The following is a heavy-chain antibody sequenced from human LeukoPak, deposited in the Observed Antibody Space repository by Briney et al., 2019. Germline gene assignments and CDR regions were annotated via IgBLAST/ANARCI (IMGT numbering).Heavy chain of an antibody. CDR2: IYYGGVT. CDR3: ARDSYNYGSGSLDY. Sequence: PSETLSLTCTVSGGSISSDYWSWLRQPPGKGLEWIGYIYYGGVTNYNPSLRSRVTISVDTSKNQFSLKLSSVTAADAAMYYCARDSYNYGSGSLDYWGRGTLVTVSS. J-gene: IGHJ4*02. D-gene: IGHD5-18*01. CDR1: GGSISSDY. V-gene: IGHV4-59*01.